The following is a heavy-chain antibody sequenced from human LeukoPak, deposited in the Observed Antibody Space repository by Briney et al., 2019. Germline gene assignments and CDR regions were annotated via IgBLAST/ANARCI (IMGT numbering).Heavy chain of an antibody. CDR3: ASPGDHYYYYGMDV. J-gene: IGHJ6*02. D-gene: IGHD4-17*01. CDR2: IYSSGST. CDR1: GGSISSSYYY. Sequence: SETLSLTCTVSGGSISSSYYYWGWIRQPPGKGLEWIGSIYSSGSTYYNPSLKSRVTISVDTSKNQFSLKLTSVTAADTAVYYCASPGDHYYYYGMDVWGQGTTVTVSS. V-gene: IGHV4-39*01.